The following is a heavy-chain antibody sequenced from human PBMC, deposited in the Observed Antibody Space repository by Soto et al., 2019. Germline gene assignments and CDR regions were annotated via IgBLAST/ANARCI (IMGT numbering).Heavy chain of an antibody. V-gene: IGHV3-53*01. CDR1: GFTVSSDY. CDR2: IYSGGSP. J-gene: IGHJ4*02. D-gene: IGHD4-17*01. CDR3: ARGPRPYGGTPPFDY. Sequence: PGGSLRLSCAVSGFTVSSDYMSWVRQAPGKGLERVSIIYSGGSPYYADSVKGRFTISRDNSKNTLYLRLNSLRADDTAVYYCARGPRPYGGTPPFDYWGQGTLVTVSS.